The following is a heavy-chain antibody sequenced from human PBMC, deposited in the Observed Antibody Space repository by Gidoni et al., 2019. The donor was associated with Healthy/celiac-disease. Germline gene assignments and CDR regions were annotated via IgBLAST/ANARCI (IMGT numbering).Heavy chain of an antibody. Sequence: GFTVSSNYMSWVRQAPGKGLEWVSVIYSGGSTYYADSVKGRFTISRHNSKNTLYHQMNSLRAEDTAVYYCARFRIVGAAESFDYWGQGTLVTVSS. J-gene: IGHJ4*02. CDR1: GFTVSSNY. D-gene: IGHD1-26*01. CDR2: IYSGGST. CDR3: ARFRIVGAAESFDY. V-gene: IGHV3-53*04.